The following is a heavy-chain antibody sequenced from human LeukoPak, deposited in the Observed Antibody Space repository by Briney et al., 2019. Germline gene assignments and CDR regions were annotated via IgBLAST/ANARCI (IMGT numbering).Heavy chain of an antibody. Sequence: SETLSLTCTVSGGSFISHYRSWIRQTPGKGLEWIGYIYDFGSTDYNPSLKSRVTMSVDTSKNQFSLKLTSVTVADTAIYYCAGAVGALLTWAFWGQGTLVTVSS. D-gene: IGHD1-26*01. CDR1: GGSFISHY. V-gene: IGHV4-59*11. J-gene: IGHJ4*02. CDR2: IYDFGST. CDR3: AGAVGALLTWAF.